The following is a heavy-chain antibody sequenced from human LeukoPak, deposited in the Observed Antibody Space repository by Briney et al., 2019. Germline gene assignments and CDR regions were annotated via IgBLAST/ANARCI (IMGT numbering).Heavy chain of an antibody. D-gene: IGHD1-14*01. J-gene: IGHJ3*02. Sequence: SQTLSLTCAISGDSVSSINAAWNWIRQSPSRGPEWLGRTYYRSKWGSDYAISVRSRIIVSPDTSKNQFSLQLNSVTPDDTAVYYCTRASNRAFDIWGQGTMVTVSS. CDR3: TRASNRAFDI. CDR2: TYYRSKWGS. V-gene: IGHV6-1*01. CDR1: GDSVSSINAA.